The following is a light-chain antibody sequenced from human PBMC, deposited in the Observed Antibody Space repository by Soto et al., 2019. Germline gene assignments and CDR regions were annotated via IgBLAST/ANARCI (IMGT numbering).Light chain of an antibody. Sequence: QSALTQPASVSGSPGQSVTISCTGTSSDVGAYKYVSWYQQHPGKAPKLLIYEVDKRPSGVPDRFSGSKSGNTASLTVSGLQAEDEADYYCTSYATGDTFPFGGGTKVTVL. CDR2: EVD. J-gene: IGLJ2*01. CDR3: TSYATGDTFP. V-gene: IGLV2-8*01. CDR1: SSDVGAYKY.